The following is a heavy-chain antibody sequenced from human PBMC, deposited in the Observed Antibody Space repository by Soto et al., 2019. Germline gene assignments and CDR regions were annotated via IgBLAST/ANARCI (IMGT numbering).Heavy chain of an antibody. CDR2: MNPNSGNT. J-gene: IGHJ6*02. CDR3: AREKSYGMDV. Sequence: QVQLVQCGAEVKKPGASVKVSCKASGYTCTSYAINWVRQASGQGLEWMGWMNPNSGNTGYAQKFQARVTMTRNTSISTAYMELSSLRSEDTAVYYCAREKSYGMDVWGQGTTVTVSS. V-gene: IGHV1-8*01. CDR1: GYTCTSYA.